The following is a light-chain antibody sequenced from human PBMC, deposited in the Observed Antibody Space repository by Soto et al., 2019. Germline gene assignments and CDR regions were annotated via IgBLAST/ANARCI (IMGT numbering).Light chain of an antibody. V-gene: IGLV2-14*01. J-gene: IGLJ1*01. CDR3: SSYTSTSTYV. CDR1: SSDVGGYNY. Sequence: QSVLTQPASVSLSPGQSITISCTGTSSDVGGYNYVSWYQQHPGKAPKLMIYEVTSRPSGVSNRFSASKSGNTASLSISGLQAEDEADYYCSSYTSTSTYVFGAGTKVTVL. CDR2: EVT.